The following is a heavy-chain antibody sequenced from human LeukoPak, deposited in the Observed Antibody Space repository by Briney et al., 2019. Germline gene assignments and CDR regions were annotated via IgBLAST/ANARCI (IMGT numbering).Heavy chain of an antibody. Sequence: SETLSLTCTVSGGSLSSSSYYWGWIRQPPGKGLEWIGSIYYSGSTYYNPSLKSRVTMSVDTSKNQFSLKLSSVTAADTAVYYSARLYIDGSNFDYWGQGTLVTVSS. D-gene: IGHD5-18*01. CDR1: GGSLSSSSYY. J-gene: IGHJ4*02. CDR2: IYYSGST. CDR3: ARLYIDGSNFDY. V-gene: IGHV4-39*01.